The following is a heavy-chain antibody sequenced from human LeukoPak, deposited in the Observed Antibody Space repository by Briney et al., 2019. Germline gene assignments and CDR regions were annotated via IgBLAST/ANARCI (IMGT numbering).Heavy chain of an antibody. J-gene: IGHJ4*02. CDR1: GYTFTGYY. D-gene: IGHD6-13*01. V-gene: IGHV1-2*02. Sequence: ASVKVSCKASGYTFTGYYMHWVRQAPGQGLEWMGWINPNSGGTNYARKFQGRVTMTRDTSISTAYMELSRLRSDDTAVYYCATDSPTLADSSSSIWGQGTLVTVSS. CDR2: INPNSGGT. CDR3: ATDSPTLADSSSSI.